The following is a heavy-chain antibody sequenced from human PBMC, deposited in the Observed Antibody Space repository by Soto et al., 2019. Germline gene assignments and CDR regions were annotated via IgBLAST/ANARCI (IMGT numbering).Heavy chain of an antibody. Sequence: EVQLVESGGGLFKPGGSLRLSCAASGFTFSSYSMNWVRQAPGKVLEWVSSISSSSSYLYYADSVKGRFTISRDNAKNSLYLQINSLRAEDTAVYYCASIPYYYDSSGYYWGQGTLVTVSS. CDR1: GFTFSSYS. D-gene: IGHD3-22*01. V-gene: IGHV3-21*01. CDR2: ISSSSSYL. J-gene: IGHJ4*02. CDR3: ASIPYYYDSSGYY.